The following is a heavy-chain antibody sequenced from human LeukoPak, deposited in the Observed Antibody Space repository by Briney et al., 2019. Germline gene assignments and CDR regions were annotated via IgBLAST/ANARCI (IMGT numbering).Heavy chain of an antibody. CDR3: VRGLGDY. D-gene: IGHD4-11*01. J-gene: IGHJ4*02. CDR2: INSDGSYT. Sequence: GGSLRLSCAASGFTFSSYWMFWVRQGPGKGLVWVSRINSDGSYTAYADSVKGRFSISGDNAKNTLYLQMNSLRAEDTAVYYCVRGLGDYWGQGTLVTVSS. V-gene: IGHV3-74*01. CDR1: GFTFSSYW.